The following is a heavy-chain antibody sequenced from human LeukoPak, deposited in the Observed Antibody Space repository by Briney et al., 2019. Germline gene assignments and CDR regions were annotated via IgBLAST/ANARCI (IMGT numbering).Heavy chain of an antibody. CDR3: ARGHLEYYDFWSGYGYYYYGMDV. CDR1: GYTFTSYD. D-gene: IGHD3-3*01. J-gene: IGHJ6*02. Sequence: ASVKVSCKASGYTFTSYDINWVRQATGQGLEWMGWMNLNSGNTGYAQKFQGRVTMTRNTSISTAYMELSSLRSEDTAVYYCARGHLEYYDFWSGYGYYYYGMDVWGQGTTVTVSS. CDR2: MNLNSGNT. V-gene: IGHV1-8*01.